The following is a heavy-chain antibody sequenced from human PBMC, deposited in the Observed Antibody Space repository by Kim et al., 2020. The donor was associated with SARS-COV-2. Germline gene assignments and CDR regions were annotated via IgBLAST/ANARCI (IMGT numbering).Heavy chain of an antibody. V-gene: IGHV4-59*01. CDR3: ARRLNYYFDY. Sequence: SETLSLTCSVSGGSMRSYYWNWIRQTPGKGLEWLGYIFYTGTTKSNPSLQSRISMSVDTSKNQFSLNLNSVTAADTAVYYCARRLNYYFDYWGQGTLVTVSS. CDR1: GGSMRSYY. CDR2: IFYTGTT. D-gene: IGHD2-8*01. J-gene: IGHJ4*02.